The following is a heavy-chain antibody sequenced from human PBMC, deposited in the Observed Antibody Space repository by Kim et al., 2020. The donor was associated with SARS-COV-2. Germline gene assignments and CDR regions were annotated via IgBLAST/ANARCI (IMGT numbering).Heavy chain of an antibody. CDR1: GFTFNDYA. J-gene: IGHJ4*02. CDR3: GKDRARGGCYPAFES. D-gene: IGHD6-19*01. CDR2: ISVNGDGT. V-gene: IGHV3-23*01. Sequence: GGSLRLSCAASGFTFNDYAMNWVRQAPGKGLEWVAIISVNGDGTYYADSVKGRFTISRDNSKRTLFLQIDNLRAEDTAVYYCGKDRARGGCYPAFESWGQGTRVTVSS.